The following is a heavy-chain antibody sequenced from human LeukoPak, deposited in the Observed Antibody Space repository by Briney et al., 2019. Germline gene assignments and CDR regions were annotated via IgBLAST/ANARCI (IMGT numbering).Heavy chain of an antibody. Sequence: GGSLRLSCAASGFTFSRHWMHWVRQAPGKGLVWISRINSDGSGTNYADFVKGRFTISRDNAKNTVYLQINSLRDEDTAVYYCARDKESGYYDSSGFLGFDYWGQGTLVTVCS. V-gene: IGHV3-74*01. CDR3: ARDKESGYYDSSGFLGFDY. CDR1: GFTFSRHW. D-gene: IGHD3-22*01. CDR2: INSDGSGT. J-gene: IGHJ4*02.